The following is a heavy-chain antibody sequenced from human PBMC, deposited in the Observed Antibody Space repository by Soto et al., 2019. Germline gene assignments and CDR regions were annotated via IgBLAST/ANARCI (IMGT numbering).Heavy chain of an antibody. V-gene: IGHV4-31*02. CDR3: ARSGVTGIVIPSHWFDP. D-gene: IGHD2-21*02. CDR2: ISSSGST. CDR1: GDSIGGVGY. Sequence: SETLSLTCTVSGDSIGGVGYWSWIRQSPGRGLEWIGCISSSGSTYYNPALNNRISLSLDTSQNQFSLKLLSVTAADTAIYYCARSGVTGIVIPSHWFDPWGQGTLVTVSS. J-gene: IGHJ5*02.